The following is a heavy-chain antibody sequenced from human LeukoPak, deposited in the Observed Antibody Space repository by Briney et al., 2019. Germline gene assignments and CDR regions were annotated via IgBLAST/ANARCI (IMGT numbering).Heavy chain of an antibody. J-gene: IGHJ4*02. V-gene: IGHV1-18*01. CDR1: RSTLPPYG. Sequence: ASVTVSYQESRSTLPPYGISTLRHAPAQGLPSITTNSAYTGNPNYAQKLQGRVTMTAVTSTRTAYMELRSLRSDDTAVYYCARHLRYFAWFPIQGVGFDYWGQGTLVTVSS. D-gene: IGHD3-9*01. CDR2: NSAYTGNP. CDR3: ARHLRYFAWFPIQGVGFDY.